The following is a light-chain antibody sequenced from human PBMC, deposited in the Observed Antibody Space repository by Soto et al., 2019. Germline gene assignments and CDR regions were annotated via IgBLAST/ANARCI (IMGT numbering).Light chain of an antibody. J-gene: IGLJ2*01. CDR3: QSYDSSLSGSV. CDR2: GNG. CDR1: SSNIGACYD. V-gene: IGLV1-40*01. Sequence: QSVLTQPPSVSGAPGQRVTISCTGSSSNIGACYDVHWYQQLPGTAPKLLIYGNGNRPSGVTDRFSGSKSGTSASIAITGMPAEEESYYSCQSYDSSLSGSVFGGGTKLTAL.